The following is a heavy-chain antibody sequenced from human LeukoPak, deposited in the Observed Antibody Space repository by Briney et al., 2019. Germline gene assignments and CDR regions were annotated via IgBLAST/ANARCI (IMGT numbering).Heavy chain of an antibody. CDR3: AKDRPYFDY. CDR2: ISGSGGST. Sequence: GGSLRRSWEASGVRFSSYAMSWVRQAPGKGLEWVSAISGSGGSTYYADSVKGRFTISRDNSKNTLYLQMNSLRAEDTAVYYCAKDRPYFDYWGQGTLVTVSS. CDR1: GVRFSSYA. V-gene: IGHV3-23*01. J-gene: IGHJ4*02.